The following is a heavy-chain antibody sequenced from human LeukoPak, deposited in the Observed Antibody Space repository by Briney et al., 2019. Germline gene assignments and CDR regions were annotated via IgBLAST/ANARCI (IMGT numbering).Heavy chain of an antibody. CDR3: ARGGTYYGSGSPPDAFDI. Sequence: GGSLRLSCAASGFTFSSYSMNWVRQAPGKGLEWVSSISSSSSYIYYADSVKGRFTNSRDNAKNSLYLQMNSLRAEDTAVYYCARGGTYYGSGSPPDAFDIWGQGTMVTVSS. CDR2: ISSSSSYI. D-gene: IGHD3-10*01. V-gene: IGHV3-21*01. CDR1: GFTFSSYS. J-gene: IGHJ3*02.